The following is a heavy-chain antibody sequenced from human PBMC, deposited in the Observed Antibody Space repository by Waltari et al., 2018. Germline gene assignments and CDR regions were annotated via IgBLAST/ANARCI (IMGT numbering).Heavy chain of an antibody. CDR2: IGEDARLK. CDR3: VKEVRNHRPYDY. CDR1: GFIFRSHG. V-gene: IGHV3-30*02. Sequence: VQLVASGGGLVQPGASLRLSCAASGFIFRSHGMQWVRQAPGKGLEWVAVIGEDARLKYYADFVKGRFTISRDNSKNTMSLQMNSLRPEDTAIYYCVKEVRNHRPYDYWGQGTVVTVSS. D-gene: IGHD1-1*01. J-gene: IGHJ4*02.